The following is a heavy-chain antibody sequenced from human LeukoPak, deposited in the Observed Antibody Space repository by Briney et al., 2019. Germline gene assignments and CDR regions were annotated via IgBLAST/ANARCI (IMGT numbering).Heavy chain of an antibody. CDR3: AREGSGGDYCFDY. D-gene: IGHD4-17*01. V-gene: IGHV3-30-3*01. Sequence: GRSLRLSCTASGFTFSSYAVNWVRQAPGKGLEWVTFISYDGTNEYYADSVKGRFTISRDNSRNTLYLQMNSLKTEDTAVYYCAREGSGGDYCFDYWGQGTLVTVSS. J-gene: IGHJ4*02. CDR1: GFTFSSYA. CDR2: ISYDGTNE.